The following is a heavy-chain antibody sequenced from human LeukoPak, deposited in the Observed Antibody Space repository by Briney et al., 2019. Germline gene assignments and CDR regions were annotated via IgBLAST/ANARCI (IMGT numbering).Heavy chain of an antibody. J-gene: IGHJ1*01. V-gene: IGHV3-9*01. CDR2: ISWNSGSI. CDR3: AKSGTSSGYNAPVHH. D-gene: IGHD3-22*01. Sequence: PGGSLRLSCAASGFTFDDYAMHWVRQAPGKGLEWVSGISWNSGSIGYADSVKGRFTISRDNSKNTLYLQMNSLRAEDTAVYYCAKSGTSSGYNAPVHHWGQGTLVTVSS. CDR1: GFTFDDYA.